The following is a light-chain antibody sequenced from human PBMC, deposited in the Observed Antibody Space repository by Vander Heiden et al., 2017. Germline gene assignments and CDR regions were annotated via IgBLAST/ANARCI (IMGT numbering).Light chain of an antibody. CDR1: QVPSW. CDR3: QEANSFRPGFT. J-gene: IGKJ3*01. V-gene: IGKV1-12*01. CDR2: AAS. Sequence: DFQMTQSPSSVSASVGDRVTITCRASQVPSWFAWYQQKPGKAPKLLIYAASTLQTGVPSRFSGSGSGTEFTLTISSLQPEDLATYYCQEANSFRPGFTFGHGTKVELK.